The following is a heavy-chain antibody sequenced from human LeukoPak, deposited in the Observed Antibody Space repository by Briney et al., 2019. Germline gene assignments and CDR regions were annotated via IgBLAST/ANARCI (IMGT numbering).Heavy chain of an antibody. Sequence: GGSLRLACAASGFTFSSYSMNWVRQAPGKGLEWVSSISSSSSYIYYADSVKGRFTISRDNAKNSLYLQMNSLRAEDTAVYYCARVRDDSSGYHPFDYWGQGTLVTVSS. CDR3: ARVRDDSSGYHPFDY. CDR2: ISSSSSYI. J-gene: IGHJ4*02. V-gene: IGHV3-21*01. CDR1: GFTFSSYS. D-gene: IGHD3-22*01.